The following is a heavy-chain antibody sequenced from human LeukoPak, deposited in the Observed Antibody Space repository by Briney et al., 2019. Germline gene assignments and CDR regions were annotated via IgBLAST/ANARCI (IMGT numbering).Heavy chain of an antibody. Sequence: ASVKVSCKASGYTFTSNYIHWVRQAPGQGLEWMGMIYPRDGSTSYAQKFQGRITVTRDTSTSTVHMELSGLRSEDTAVYYCARDLASPTSPLDYWGQGTLVTVSS. CDR1: GYTFTSNY. D-gene: IGHD3-16*01. CDR3: ARDLASPTSPLDY. V-gene: IGHV1-46*01. J-gene: IGHJ4*02. CDR2: IYPRDGST.